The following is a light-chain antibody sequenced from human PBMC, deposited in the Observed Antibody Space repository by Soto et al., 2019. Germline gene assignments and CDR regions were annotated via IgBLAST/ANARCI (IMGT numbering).Light chain of an antibody. CDR3: QQSYSTLTFT. Sequence: DIQMTQSPSSLSASVGDRVTITCRASQSINRYLNWYQQKPGKAPKLLIYAASSLKSGVPSRFSGSGSGTDFTLTISSLQPEDFATYYCQQSYSTLTFTFGPGTKVDIK. J-gene: IGKJ3*01. CDR1: QSINRY. CDR2: AAS. V-gene: IGKV1-39*01.